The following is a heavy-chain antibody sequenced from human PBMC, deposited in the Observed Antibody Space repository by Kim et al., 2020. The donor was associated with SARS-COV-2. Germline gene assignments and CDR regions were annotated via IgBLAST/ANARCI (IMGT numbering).Heavy chain of an antibody. J-gene: IGHJ4*02. CDR2: ISSDSAYI. D-gene: IGHD1-26*01. CDR1: GFIFSSYS. V-gene: IGHV3-21*01. Sequence: GGSLRLSCAASGFIFSSYSMDWVRRAPGKGLEWVASISSDSAYIYYADSLKGRFTTSRDNARNSLFLQMDSLRAEDTAIYYCARDLGAPTLARPFDWGQGTLVTVSS. CDR3: ARDLGAPTLARPFD.